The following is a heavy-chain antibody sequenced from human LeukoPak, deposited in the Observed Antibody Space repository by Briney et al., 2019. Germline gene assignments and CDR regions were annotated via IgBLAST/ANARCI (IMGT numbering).Heavy chain of an antibody. J-gene: IGHJ5*02. Sequence: PSETLSLTCAVYGGSFSGYYWSWIRQPPGKGLEWIGYMYSSETARYNPSLKSRVTISVDTSKNQFSLKLNSVTAADTAVYYCARLTRIAVGATSWFDPWGQGTLVTVSS. CDR1: GGSFSGYY. D-gene: IGHD6-19*01. V-gene: IGHV4-34*01. CDR3: ARLTRIAVGATSWFDP. CDR2: MYSSETA.